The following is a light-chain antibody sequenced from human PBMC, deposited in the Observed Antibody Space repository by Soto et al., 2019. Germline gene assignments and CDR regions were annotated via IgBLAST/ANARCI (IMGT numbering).Light chain of an antibody. CDR3: HQYDSWT. V-gene: IGKV3-20*01. CDR2: GAS. Sequence: EIVLTPSSGTLSLSPGERATLSCRASQSVSNNYLAWYQQKPGQAPRLLIYGASSRATGIPDRFSGSGSGTDFTLTISRLEPEDFAVYYCHQYDSWTFGQGTKVDI. J-gene: IGKJ1*01. CDR1: QSVSNNY.